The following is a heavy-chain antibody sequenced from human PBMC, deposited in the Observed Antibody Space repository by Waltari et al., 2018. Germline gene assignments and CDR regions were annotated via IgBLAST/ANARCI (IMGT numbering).Heavy chain of an antibody. CDR1: GFSFDAYA. CDR3: ASVSVTGALGGFDF. CDR2: INGNGGGI. Sequence: EVQLVESGGDLVQPGGSLRLSCATSGFSFDAYAMQWVRQAPGKGLEWVSGINGNGGGIGYADSVKGRFTISRDNVKKSLYLEMNSLRVEDTASYFCASVSVTGALGGFDFWGQGTMVVVSS. D-gene: IGHD2-8*02. J-gene: IGHJ3*01. V-gene: IGHV3-9*01.